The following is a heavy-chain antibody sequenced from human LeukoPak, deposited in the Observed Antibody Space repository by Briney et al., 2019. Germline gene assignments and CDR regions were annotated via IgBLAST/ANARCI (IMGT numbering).Heavy chain of an antibody. Sequence: GGSLRLSCAASGFTFSVFWMHWVRQTPEKGLVWVSLIKDDETTTYADSVTGRFTISRDNAKKTVYLQMNSLRAEDTGMYFCARDRWGERAFDTWGRGTMVSVSS. V-gene: IGHV3-74*03. CDR3: ARDRWGERAFDT. J-gene: IGHJ3*02. CDR1: GFTFSVFW. D-gene: IGHD7-27*01. CDR2: IKDDETT.